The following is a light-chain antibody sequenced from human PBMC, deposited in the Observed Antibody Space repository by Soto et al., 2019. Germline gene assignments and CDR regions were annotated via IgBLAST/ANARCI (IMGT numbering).Light chain of an antibody. V-gene: IGLV2-11*01. J-gene: IGLJ2*01. CDR2: DVS. Sequence: QSVLTQPRSVSGSPGQSVTISCTGTSSDVGGYNSVSWYQQHPGKAPKVMIYDVSKRPSGVPDRFSGSKSGNTASLTISGLQAEDEADYYCCSYAGSYNVVLGGGTKLTVL. CDR1: SSDVGGYNS. CDR3: CSYAGSYNVV.